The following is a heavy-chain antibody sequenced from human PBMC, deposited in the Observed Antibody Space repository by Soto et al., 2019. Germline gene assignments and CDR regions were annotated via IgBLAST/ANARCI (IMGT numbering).Heavy chain of an antibody. CDR1: GYTFTGYY. J-gene: IGHJ4*02. D-gene: IGHD3-3*01. CDR3: ATSAYDFWSRLTFDY. V-gene: IGHV1-2*02. Sequence: ASVKVSCKASGYTFTGYYMHWVRQAPGQGLEWMGWINPNSGGTNYAQKFQGRVTMTRDTSISTAYMELSRLRSDDTAVYYCATSAYDFWSRLTFDYWGQGTLVTVSS. CDR2: INPNSGGT.